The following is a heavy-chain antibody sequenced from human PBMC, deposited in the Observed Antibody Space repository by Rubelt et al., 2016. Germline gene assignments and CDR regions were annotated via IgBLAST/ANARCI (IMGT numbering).Heavy chain of an antibody. D-gene: IGHD3-22*01. CDR1: GGSISSDY. Sequence: QVQLQESGPGLVKPSETLSLTCTVSGGSISSDYWSWIRQPPGKGLEWIGYVYYSGSTHYNPSLKSRVTISGDTSTNPFSLNLSSVTAADTAVYYCAYSSGYYDEYFQHWGQGTLVTVSS. CDR2: VYYSGST. J-gene: IGHJ1*01. V-gene: IGHV4-59*01. CDR3: AYSSGYYDEYFQH.